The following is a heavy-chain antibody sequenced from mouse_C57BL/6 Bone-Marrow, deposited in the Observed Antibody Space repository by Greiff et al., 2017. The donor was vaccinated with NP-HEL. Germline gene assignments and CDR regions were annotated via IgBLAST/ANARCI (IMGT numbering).Heavy chain of an antibody. J-gene: IGHJ1*03. CDR3: SRHGPYWYFDV. Sequence: EVQLVESGGDLVKPGGSLKLSCAASGFTFSSYGMSWVRQTPDKRLEWVATISSGGSYTYYPDSVKGRFTISRDNAKNTLYLQMSSLKSEDTAMYYVSRHGPYWYFDVGGTGTTVTVSS. D-gene: IGHD1-1*01. CDR2: ISSGGSYT. CDR1: GFTFSSYG. V-gene: IGHV5-6*01.